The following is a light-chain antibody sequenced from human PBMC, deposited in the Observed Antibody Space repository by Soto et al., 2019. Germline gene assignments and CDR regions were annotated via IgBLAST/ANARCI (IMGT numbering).Light chain of an antibody. J-gene: IGKJ1*01. CDR2: DAS. Sequence: EIVLTQSPATLSLSPGERATLSCRVSQSVSNYLAWYQRKPGQAPRLRIYDASNRATGIPARFSGGGSGTDFTLTISSLEPEDFAVYYCQQRSNWPPTWTFGQGTKVEIK. CDR3: QQRSNWPPTWT. V-gene: IGKV3-11*01. CDR1: QSVSNY.